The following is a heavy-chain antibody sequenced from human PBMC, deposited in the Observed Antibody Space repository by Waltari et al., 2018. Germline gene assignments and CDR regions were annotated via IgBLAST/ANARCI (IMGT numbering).Heavy chain of an antibody. V-gene: IGHV4-34*01. J-gene: IGHJ6*03. CDR2: INHSGST. CDR3: ASGGYYDSSGYRWYYYYMDV. Sequence: QVQLQQWGAGLLKPSETLSLTCAVYGGSFSGYYWSWIRQPPGKGLEWIGEINHSGSTNSNPSLKMRVTISVDTSKNQFSLKLSSVTAADTAVYYCASGGYYDSSGYRWYYYYMDVWGKGTTVTVSS. CDR1: GGSFSGYY. D-gene: IGHD3-22*01.